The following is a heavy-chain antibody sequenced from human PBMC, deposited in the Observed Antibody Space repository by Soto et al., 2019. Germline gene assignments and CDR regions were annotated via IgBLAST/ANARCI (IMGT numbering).Heavy chain of an antibody. CDR2: IYYSGST. V-gene: IGHV4-31*03. CDR1: GGSISSGGYY. CDR3: ARVLPGGARVVVPAAIFNWFDP. J-gene: IGHJ5*02. D-gene: IGHD2-2*01. Sequence: SETLSLTCTVSGGSISSGGYYWSWIRQHPGKGLEWIGYIYYSGSTYYNPSLKSRVTVSVARSKNQFSLKLSSVTAAATAVYYCARVLPGGARVVVPAAIFNWFDPWGQGTLVTVSS.